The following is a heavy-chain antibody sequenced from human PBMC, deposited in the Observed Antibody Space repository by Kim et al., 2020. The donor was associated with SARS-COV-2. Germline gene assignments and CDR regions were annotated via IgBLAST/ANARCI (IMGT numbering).Heavy chain of an antibody. Sequence: GGSLRLSCVGSGLTFSTFAMSWVRQAPGKGLEWVSAINDLGTDTYYADSVKGRFTISRDNSKKTLYLQMNSLRAEDTAIYYCAKDSAATGGYFFDRGGQGPLLTVSS. CDR3: AKDSAATGGYFFDR. CDR1: GLTFSTFA. J-gene: IGHJ1*01. CDR2: INDLGTDT. V-gene: IGHV3-23*01. D-gene: IGHD3-9*01.